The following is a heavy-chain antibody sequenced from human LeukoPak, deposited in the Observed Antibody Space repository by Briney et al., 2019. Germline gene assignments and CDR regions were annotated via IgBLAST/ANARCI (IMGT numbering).Heavy chain of an antibody. CDR1: GFTFSNYG. D-gene: IGHD3-10*01. CDR3: ARYGSGSYYHY. J-gene: IGHJ4*02. V-gene: IGHV3-64D*09. Sequence: GGSLRLSCSASGFTFSNYGMHWVRQAPGKGLEFVSAISYNGGITKYADSVKGRFTISRDNSKNTLYLQMSSLRVEDTAVYYCARYGSGSYYHYWGQGTLVTVSS. CDR2: ISYNGGIT.